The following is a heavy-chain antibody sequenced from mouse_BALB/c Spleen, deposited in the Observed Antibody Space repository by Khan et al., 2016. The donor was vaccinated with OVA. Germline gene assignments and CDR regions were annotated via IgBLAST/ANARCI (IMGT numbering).Heavy chain of an antibody. J-gene: IGHJ2*01. CDR2: INPRSGYT. V-gene: IGHV1-4*02. CDR1: GYTFTSNT. Sequence: QVQLQQSAAELARPGASVKMSCKASGYTFTSNTMHWVKQRPGQGLEWIGYINPRSGYTDYNQKFKDKTTLSADKSSRTAYIQLSSLTSEDSAVYYCARRRGGYYFDYWGQGTTHTVSS. CDR3: ARRRGGYYFDY.